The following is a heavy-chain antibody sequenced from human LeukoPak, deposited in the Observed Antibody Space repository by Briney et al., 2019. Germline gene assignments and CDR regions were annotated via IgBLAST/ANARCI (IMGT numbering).Heavy chain of an antibody. CDR3: ARDSPYCSGSSCLDF. Sequence: SETLSLTCTVSGGSISSSSYYWGWIRQPPGKGLEWIGSIYYSGSTYYNPSLKSRVTISVDTSKNQFSLKLSSVTAADTAVYYCARDSPYCSGSSCLDFWGQGTLVTVSS. V-gene: IGHV4-39*07. CDR2: IYYSGST. CDR1: GGSISSSSYY. J-gene: IGHJ4*02. D-gene: IGHD2-15*01.